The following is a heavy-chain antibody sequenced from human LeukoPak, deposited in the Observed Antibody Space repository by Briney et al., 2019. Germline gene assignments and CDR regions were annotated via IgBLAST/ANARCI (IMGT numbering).Heavy chain of an antibody. CDR2: INAGNGNT. Sequence: ASVKVSCKASGYTFTSYAMHWVRQAPGQRLEWMGWINAGNGNTKYSQKFQGRVTITRDTSASTAYMELSSLRSEDTAVYYCARAAQLAVYYYYYMDVWGKGTTVTVSS. CDR3: ARAAQLAVYYYYYMDV. CDR1: GYTFTSYA. D-gene: IGHD6-6*01. V-gene: IGHV1-3*01. J-gene: IGHJ6*03.